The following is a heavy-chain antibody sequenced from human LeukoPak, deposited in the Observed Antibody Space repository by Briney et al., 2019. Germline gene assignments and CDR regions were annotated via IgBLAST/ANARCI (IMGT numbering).Heavy chain of an antibody. CDR1: GGSVSDYY. J-gene: IGHJ4*02. Sequence: SETLSLTCTIAGGSVSDYYWSWIRQSPGKGLEWIGYIYHTGSTSYSPSLKSRVTISADTSQNQFSLKLSSVTAADTAVYYCASRKLGNDYWGQGTLVTVSS. CDR3: ASRKLGNDY. CDR2: IYHTGST. D-gene: IGHD7-27*01. V-gene: IGHV4-59*02.